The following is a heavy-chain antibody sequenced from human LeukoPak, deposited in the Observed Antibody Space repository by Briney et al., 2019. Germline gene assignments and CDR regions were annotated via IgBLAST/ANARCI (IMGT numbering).Heavy chain of an antibody. CDR3: ARDSFGTVTPYYFDY. J-gene: IGHJ4*02. CDR2: IYTSGST. CDR1: GGSISSYY. Sequence: SETLSHTCTVSGGSISSYYWSWIRQPAGKGLEGIGRIYTSGSTNYNPSLKSRVTMSVDTSKNQFSLKLSSVTAADTAVYYCARDSFGTVTPYYFDYWGQGTLVTVSS. V-gene: IGHV4-4*07. D-gene: IGHD4-11*01.